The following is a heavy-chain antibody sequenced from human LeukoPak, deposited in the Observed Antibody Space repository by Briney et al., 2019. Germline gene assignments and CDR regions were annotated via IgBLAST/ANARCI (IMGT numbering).Heavy chain of an antibody. D-gene: IGHD3-22*01. Sequence: GGSLRLSCAASGFTFSSYWMHWVRHAPGKGLVWVSRINTDGSSTNYADSVKGRFTISRDNAKTSLYLQMNSLRAGDTAVYYCARSGSGYHYYFDYWGQGTLVTVSS. CDR2: INTDGSST. J-gene: IGHJ4*02. CDR1: GFTFSSYW. V-gene: IGHV3-74*01. CDR3: ARSGSGYHYYFDY.